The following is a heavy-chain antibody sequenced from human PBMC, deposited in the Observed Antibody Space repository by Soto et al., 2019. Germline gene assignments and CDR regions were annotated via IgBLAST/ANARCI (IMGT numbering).Heavy chain of an antibody. Sequence: QVQLRESGPGLVKPSQTLSLTCSVSGGSISSGAYYWNWIRHHPGKGLEWIGYISYSGSTDYNPFLRCRVTISVDTSNHQFSLRLSSVTAADTAVYYCARETTLVRGYHFDYWGQGTLVTVS. J-gene: IGHJ4*02. V-gene: IGHV4-31*03. CDR1: GGSISSGAYY. D-gene: IGHD3-10*01. CDR3: ARETTLVRGYHFDY. CDR2: ISYSGST.